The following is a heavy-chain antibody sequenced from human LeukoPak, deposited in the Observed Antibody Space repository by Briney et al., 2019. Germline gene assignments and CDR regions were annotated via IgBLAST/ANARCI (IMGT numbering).Heavy chain of an antibody. D-gene: IGHD6-13*01. CDR2: IYQTTT. J-gene: IGHJ4*02. CDR1: GDSMSSYF. CDR3: ARRASSWSYFDY. Sequence: PSETLSLTCTVSGDSMSSYFWTWVRQFPGKGLEWVGYIYQTTTTYNPSLKGRATISADMSQNQLSLKVTSVTATDTAVYYCARRASSWSYFDYWGQGTLVTVSS. V-gene: IGHV4-59*01.